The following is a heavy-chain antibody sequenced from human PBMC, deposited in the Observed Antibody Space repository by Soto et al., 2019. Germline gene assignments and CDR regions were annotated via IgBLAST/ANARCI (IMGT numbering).Heavy chain of an antibody. CDR1: GYAFNTDG. J-gene: IGHJ6*02. D-gene: IGHD4-17*01. CDR2: MSASSGNT. CDR3: ATTLHDHGHYQAYYGVDV. Sequence: ASVKVSCKASGYAFNTDGVTWVRQAPGQGLEWMGWMSASSGNTNHARELQGRVTMTTDTSTNTAYLDLRSLKSEDTAVYSCATTLHDHGHYQAYYGVDVWGQGTTVTVSS. V-gene: IGHV1-18*04.